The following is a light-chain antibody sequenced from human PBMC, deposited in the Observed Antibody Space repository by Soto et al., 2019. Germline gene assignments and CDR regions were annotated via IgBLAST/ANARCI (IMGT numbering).Light chain of an antibody. CDR2: DAS. V-gene: IGKV3-11*01. CDR3: QQRSNWPRIT. J-gene: IGKJ5*01. CDR1: QSVSSY. Sequence: EIVLTQSAATLSVSQGERATLSCRASQSVSSYLAWYQQKPGQAPRLLIYDASNRATGIPARFSGSGSGTDFTLTISSLEPEDFAVYYCQQRSNWPRITFGQGTRLEIK.